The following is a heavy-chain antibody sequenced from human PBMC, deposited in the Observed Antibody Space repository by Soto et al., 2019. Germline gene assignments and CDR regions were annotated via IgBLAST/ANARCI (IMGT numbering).Heavy chain of an antibody. CDR2: ISSSSSYI. J-gene: IGHJ6*02. D-gene: IGHD2-21*02. CDR1: GFTFSSYS. Sequence: GGSLRLSCAASGFTFSSYSLNWVRQAPGKGLEWVSSISSSSSYIYYADSVKGRFTISRDNAKNSLYLQMNGLRVEDTAVYYCTRGTSGDSLYYGMDVWGQGTTVTVSS. CDR3: TRGTSGDSLYYGMDV. V-gene: IGHV3-21*01.